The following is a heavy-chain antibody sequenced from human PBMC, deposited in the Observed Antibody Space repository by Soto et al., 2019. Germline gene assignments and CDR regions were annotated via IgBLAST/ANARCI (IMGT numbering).Heavy chain of an antibody. Sequence: EVQVVESGGGLVQPGGSLRLSCAASGFPFNSFWMTWVRQAPGKGLEWVASIKEDGSEKYYVDSVKGRFTISRDNANNSVYLQMNSLRAEDRAVYYCAKRAPRFACMDVWGQGTTVTVSS. J-gene: IGHJ6*02. V-gene: IGHV3-7*02. CDR1: GFPFNSFW. CDR2: IKEDGSEK. D-gene: IGHD3-16*01. CDR3: AKRAPRFACMDV.